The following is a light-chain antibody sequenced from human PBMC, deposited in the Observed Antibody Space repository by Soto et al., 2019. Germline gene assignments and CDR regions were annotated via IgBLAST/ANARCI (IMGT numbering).Light chain of an antibody. J-gene: IGKJ2*01. CDR2: KAS. V-gene: IGKV3D-15*01. Sequence: EIVMTQSPATLSASPGERVTLSCRASQSISRKVAWYQQKPGQAPRLLIYKASTRATGIPAKLSGTGSGTDFTLTIGSMQAEDFAVYYCQQYNDWPPVYTFGQGTKLDIK. CDR1: QSISRK. CDR3: QQYNDWPPVYT.